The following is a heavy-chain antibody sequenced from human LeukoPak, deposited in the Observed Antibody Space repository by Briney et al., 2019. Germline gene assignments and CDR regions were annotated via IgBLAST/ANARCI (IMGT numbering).Heavy chain of an antibody. Sequence: PGGSLRLSCAASGFTVSSNYMSWVRQAPGKGLEWVSVIYSGGSTYYADSVKGRFTISRDNSKNTLYLQMNSLRAEDTAVYYCARGPQGFASLSPTYYFDYWGQGTLVTVSS. J-gene: IGHJ4*02. CDR3: ARGPQGFASLSPTYYFDY. CDR1: GFTVSSNY. CDR2: IYSGGST. D-gene: IGHD3-10*01. V-gene: IGHV3-53*01.